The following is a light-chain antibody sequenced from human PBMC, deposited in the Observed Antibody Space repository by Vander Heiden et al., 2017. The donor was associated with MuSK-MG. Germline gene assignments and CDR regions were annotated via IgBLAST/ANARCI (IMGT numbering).Light chain of an antibody. CDR2: AAS. Sequence: AIRMTQSPSSLSASTGDRVTITCRASQGISSYLAWYQQRPGKAPELLIYAASTLQSGVPSRFSGSGSGTDFTLTISCLQSEDFATSYCQQDYSYPYTFGQGTKLEIK. J-gene: IGKJ2*01. CDR1: QGISSY. V-gene: IGKV1-8*01. CDR3: QQDYSYPYT.